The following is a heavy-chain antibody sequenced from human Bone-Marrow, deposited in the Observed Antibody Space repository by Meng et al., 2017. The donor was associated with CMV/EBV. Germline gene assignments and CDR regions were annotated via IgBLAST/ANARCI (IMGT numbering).Heavy chain of an antibody. CDR1: GFTFSRYW. V-gene: IGHV3-74*01. J-gene: IGHJ6*02. Sequence: GESLKISCAASGFTFSRYWMHWVRQAPGKGLVWVSRINGDGTSYADSVKGRFTISRDNSKNTLYLQMNSLRAEDTAVYYCAKVADAAAGRAYYYYYYGMDVWGQGTTVTVSS. D-gene: IGHD6-13*01. CDR2: INGDGT. CDR3: AKVADAAAGRAYYYYYYGMDV.